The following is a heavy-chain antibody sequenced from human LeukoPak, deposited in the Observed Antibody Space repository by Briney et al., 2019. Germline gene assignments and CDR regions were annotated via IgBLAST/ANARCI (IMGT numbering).Heavy chain of an antibody. Sequence: SSETLSLTCTVSNDSFSNYYWTWIRQSPGKALEWIGYVYYTDKTHYNPSLKSRVFISADTSQNQFSLRLSSVTAADTAVYYCARASMRRRDGYNRHYEIDYWGQGTLVTVSS. CDR1: NDSFSNYY. D-gene: IGHD5-24*01. V-gene: IGHV4-59*01. J-gene: IGHJ4*02. CDR2: VYYTDKT. CDR3: ARASMRRRDGYNRHYEIDY.